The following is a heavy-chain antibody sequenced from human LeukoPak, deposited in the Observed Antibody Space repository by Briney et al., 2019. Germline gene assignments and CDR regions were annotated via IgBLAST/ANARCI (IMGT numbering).Heavy chain of an antibody. D-gene: IGHD3-9*01. Sequence: SETLSLTCTVSGGSISSSSYYWGWIRQPPGKGLEWIGSIYYSGSTDYNPSLKSRVTISVDTSKNQFSLKLSSVTAADTAVYYCARSDWFIFAYYFDYWGQGTLVTVSS. CDR3: ARSDWFIFAYYFDY. CDR1: GGSISSSSYY. CDR2: IYYSGST. J-gene: IGHJ4*02. V-gene: IGHV4-39*07.